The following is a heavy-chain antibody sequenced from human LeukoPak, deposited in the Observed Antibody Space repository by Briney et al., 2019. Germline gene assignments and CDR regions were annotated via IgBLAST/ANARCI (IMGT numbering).Heavy chain of an antibody. CDR3: ATSGTTESAFDI. D-gene: IGHD1-7*01. Sequence: ASVKVSCKASGYTFTGYYLHWLRQAPGQGPEWMGWINPNSGGTNYAQKFQGWVIMTRDTSISTAYMELSRLRSDDTAVYYCATSGTTESAFDIWGQGTLVTVSS. CDR1: GYTFTGYY. J-gene: IGHJ3*02. CDR2: INPNSGGT. V-gene: IGHV1-2*04.